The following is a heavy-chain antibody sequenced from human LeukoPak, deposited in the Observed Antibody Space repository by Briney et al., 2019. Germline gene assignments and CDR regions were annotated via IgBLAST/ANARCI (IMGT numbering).Heavy chain of an antibody. Sequence: SETLSLTCTVSGGSISSYYWSWIRQPPGKGLEWIGYIYYSGSTNYNPSLKGRVTISVDTSKNQFSLKLSSVTAADTAVYYCARDKGLRYFDWLGFDPWGQGTLVTVSS. V-gene: IGHV4-59*01. CDR1: GGSISSYY. CDR3: ARDKGLRYFDWLGFDP. D-gene: IGHD3-9*01. CDR2: IYYSGST. J-gene: IGHJ5*02.